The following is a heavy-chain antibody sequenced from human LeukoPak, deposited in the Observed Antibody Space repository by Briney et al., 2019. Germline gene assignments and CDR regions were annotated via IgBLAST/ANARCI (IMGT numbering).Heavy chain of an antibody. Sequence: ASVTVSCTASGDTFTVYSMHCVRQAPGQGLEWMGWINPNSGDTNYAQKFQGRVTMTRDTSISTAYMELSMLTSDDTVLHYCARDRTSGYNWFDPWGQGTLVTVSS. J-gene: IGHJ5*02. CDR2: INPNSGDT. CDR3: ARDRTSGYNWFDP. D-gene: IGHD3-22*01. V-gene: IGHV1-2*02. CDR1: GDTFTVYS.